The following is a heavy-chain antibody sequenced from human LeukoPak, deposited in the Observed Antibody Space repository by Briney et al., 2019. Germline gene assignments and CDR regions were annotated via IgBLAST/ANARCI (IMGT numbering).Heavy chain of an antibody. J-gene: IGHJ4*02. CDR3: ARDLIKAGPFDY. V-gene: IGHV3-7*01. CDR2: IKQDGSEK. D-gene: IGHD6-13*01. CDR1: GFTFNTYG. Sequence: GGSLRLSCAASGFTFNTYGMSWVRQAPGKGLEWVANIKQDGSEKYYVDSVKGRFTISRDNAKNSLYLQMNSLRAEDTAVYYCARDLIKAGPFDYWGQGTLVTVSS.